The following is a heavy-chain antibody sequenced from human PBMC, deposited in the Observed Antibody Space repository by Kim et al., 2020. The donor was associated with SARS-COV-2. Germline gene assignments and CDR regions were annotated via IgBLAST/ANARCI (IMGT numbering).Heavy chain of an antibody. Sequence: GGSLRLSCAASGFTFSNAWMSWVRQAPGKGLEWVGRIKSKTDGGTTDYAAPVKGRFTISRDDSKNTLYLQMNSLKTEDTAVYYCTTDRMASFMTTVTRRNYWGQGTLVTVSS. CDR3: TTDRMASFMTTVTRRNY. J-gene: IGHJ4*02. D-gene: IGHD4-17*01. V-gene: IGHV3-15*01. CDR1: GFTFSNAW. CDR2: IKSKTDGGTT.